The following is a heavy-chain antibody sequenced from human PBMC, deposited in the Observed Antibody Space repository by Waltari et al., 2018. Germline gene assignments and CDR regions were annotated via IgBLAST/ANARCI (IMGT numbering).Heavy chain of an antibody. CDR2: IIPIFGTA. J-gene: IGHJ4*02. CDR3: ARDRSSYIEYSSSWGDFDY. V-gene: IGHV1-69*13. D-gene: IGHD6-6*01. CDR1: GGTFSSYA. Sequence: QVQLVQSGAEVKKPGSSVKVSCKASGGTFSSYAISWVRQAPGQGLEWMGGIIPIFGTANYAQKFQGRVTITADESTSTAYMELSSLRSEDTAVYYCARDRSSYIEYSSSWGDFDYWGQGTLVTVSS.